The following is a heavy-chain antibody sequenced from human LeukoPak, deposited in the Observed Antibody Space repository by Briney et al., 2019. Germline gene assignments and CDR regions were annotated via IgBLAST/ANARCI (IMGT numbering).Heavy chain of an antibody. CDR1: GGSISSYY. V-gene: IGHV4-59*01. Sequence: SSETLSLTRTVSGGSISSYYWSWIRQPPGKGLEWIGYIYYSGSTNYNPSLKSRVTISVDSSKNQSSLKLSSVTAADTAVYYCARDSVAVAGDRAFDIWGHGTMVTDSS. J-gene: IGHJ3*02. D-gene: IGHD2-15*01. CDR3: ARDSVAVAGDRAFDI. CDR2: IYYSGST.